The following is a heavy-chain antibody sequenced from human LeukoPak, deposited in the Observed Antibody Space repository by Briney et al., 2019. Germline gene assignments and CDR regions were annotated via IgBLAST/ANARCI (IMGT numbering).Heavy chain of an antibody. CDR2: ISDSGSGT. Sequence: PGGSLRLSCAASGFTFSSYGMSWVRQAPGKGLEWVSAISDSGSGTYYAASVRGRFTISRDNANNMVNLQMNSLRTEETTVYYCAKASRSVTRSFDCWGQGTLVTVSS. CDR3: AKASRSVTRSFDC. V-gene: IGHV3-23*01. J-gene: IGHJ4*02. CDR1: GFTFSSYG. D-gene: IGHD4-17*01.